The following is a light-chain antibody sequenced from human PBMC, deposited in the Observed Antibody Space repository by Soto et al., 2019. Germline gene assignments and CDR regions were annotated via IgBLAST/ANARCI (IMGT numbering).Light chain of an antibody. CDR3: SSYTSSSSVV. CDR1: TSNVVGYNY. Sequence: QSALTQPASVSGSPGQSITISCTGTTSNVVGYNYASGYQHHPGKPPKLMIYEVSNRPSGVSNRFAASKSGNTASLTISGRQAEDEADYYCSSYTSSSSVVFGGGTKLTVL. CDR2: EVS. V-gene: IGLV2-14*01. J-gene: IGLJ2*01.